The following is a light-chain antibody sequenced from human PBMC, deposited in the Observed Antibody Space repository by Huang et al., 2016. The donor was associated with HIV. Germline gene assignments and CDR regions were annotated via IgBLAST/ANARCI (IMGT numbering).Light chain of an antibody. CDR1: QGISNH. CDR3: QKYDSAPRT. V-gene: IGKV1-27*01. CDR2: AAS. J-gene: IGKJ3*01. Sequence: DIQMTQSPSSLSASVGDRVTISCRASQGISNHLAWYQQKPGQAPKLLVDAASALRSGVPSRFRGSGSGTEFTLTISSLQAEDVATYFCQKYDSAPRTFGPGTKVEIK.